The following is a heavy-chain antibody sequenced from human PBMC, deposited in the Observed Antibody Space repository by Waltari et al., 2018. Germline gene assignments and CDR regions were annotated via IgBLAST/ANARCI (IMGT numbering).Heavy chain of an antibody. CDR1: GGTFSSYA. Sequence: QVQLVQSGAEVKKPGSSVKVSCKASGGTFSSYAISWVRQAPGQGLEWMGRIIPIFGTANYAQKFQGRVTITADNSTSTAYMELSSLRSEDTAVYYCAREGGPSLHIAVAGHFDYWGQGTLVTVSS. J-gene: IGHJ4*02. CDR2: IIPIFGTA. D-gene: IGHD6-19*01. V-gene: IGHV1-69*08. CDR3: AREGGPSLHIAVAGHFDY.